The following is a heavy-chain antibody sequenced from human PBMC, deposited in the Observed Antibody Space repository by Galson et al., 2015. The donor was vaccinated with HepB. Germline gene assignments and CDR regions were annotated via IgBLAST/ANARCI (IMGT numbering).Heavy chain of an antibody. V-gene: IGHV5-51*01. Sequence: QSGAEVKKPGESLKISCKGSGYSFSGYWIGWVRQVPGKGLECMGIIYPGDSGTRYSPSSQGQVTISADKSISTAYLQWSSLKASDTAMYYCARHMEGATSWFDPWGQGTLVTVSS. J-gene: IGHJ5*02. CDR1: GYSFSGYW. CDR3: ARHMEGATSWFDP. D-gene: IGHD1-26*01. CDR2: IYPGDSGT.